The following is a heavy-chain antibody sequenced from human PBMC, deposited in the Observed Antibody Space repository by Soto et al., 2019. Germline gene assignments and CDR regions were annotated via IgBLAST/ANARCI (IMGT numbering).Heavy chain of an antibody. CDR1: GYTFTGYY. D-gene: IGHD1-7*01. J-gene: IGHJ4*02. CDR2: INPNSGGT. Sequence: QVQLVQSGAEVKKPGASVKVSCKASGYTFTGYYMHWVRQAPGQGLEWMGWINPNSGGTNYAQKFQGRVTMTRDTSISTAYRELSRLRSDDTAVYYCARGRGGNYNFLSPFDYWGQGTLVTVSS. CDR3: ARGRGGNYNFLSPFDY. V-gene: IGHV1-2*02.